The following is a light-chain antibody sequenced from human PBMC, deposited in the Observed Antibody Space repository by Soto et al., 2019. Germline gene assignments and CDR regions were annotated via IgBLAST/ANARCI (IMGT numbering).Light chain of an antibody. Sequence: QSGLTQPPSASGTPGQRVTISCSGSRSNIGSNTVSWYQQVPGTAPKLLIYTNTQRPSGVPDRFSGSKSGTSASLAISGLQSEDEADYYCAAWDASLNGYVFGPGTKVTVL. CDR2: TNT. J-gene: IGLJ1*01. V-gene: IGLV1-44*01. CDR1: RSNIGSNT. CDR3: AAWDASLNGYV.